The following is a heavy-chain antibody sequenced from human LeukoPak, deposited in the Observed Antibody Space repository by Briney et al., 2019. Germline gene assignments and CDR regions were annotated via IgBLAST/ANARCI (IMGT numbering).Heavy chain of an antibody. CDR1: GGSISGGGYS. J-gene: IGHJ5*02. CDR2: IYHSGST. Sequence: SQTLSLTCAVSGGSISGGGYSWSWIRQPPGKGLEWIGYIYHSGSTYYNPSLKSRVTISVDRSKNQFSLKLSSVTAADTAVYYCAKSRMRLNWFDPWGQGTLVTVSS. CDR3: AKSRMRLNWFDP. V-gene: IGHV4-30-2*01.